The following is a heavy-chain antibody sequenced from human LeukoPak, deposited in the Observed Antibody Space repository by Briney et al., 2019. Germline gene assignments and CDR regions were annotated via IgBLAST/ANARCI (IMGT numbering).Heavy chain of an antibody. J-gene: IGHJ4*02. CDR2: IYHSGST. Sequence: SETLSLTCTVSGYSISSGYYWGWIRQPPGKGLEWIGSIYHSGSTYYNPSLKSRVTISVDTSKNQFSLKLSSVTAADTAVYYCARQQRFWFDYWGQGTLVTVSS. D-gene: IGHD3-3*01. V-gene: IGHV4-38-2*02. CDR1: GYSISSGYY. CDR3: ARQQRFWFDY.